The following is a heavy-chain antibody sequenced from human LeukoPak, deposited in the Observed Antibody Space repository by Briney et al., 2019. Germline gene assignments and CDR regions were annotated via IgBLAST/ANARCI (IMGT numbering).Heavy chain of an antibody. CDR2: IDSRGNV. CDR1: GGSISTSGYY. V-gene: IGHV4-39*07. J-gene: IGHJ5*02. Sequence: SETLSLTCTVSGGSISTSGYYWGWIRQPPGKGLEYFASIDSRGNVYYNPSLRSRVTISADTSKNQFSLKLNSVTAADTAVYYCAKNGQSGFSFDPWGQGTLVTVSS. D-gene: IGHD3-3*01. CDR3: AKNGQSGFSFDP.